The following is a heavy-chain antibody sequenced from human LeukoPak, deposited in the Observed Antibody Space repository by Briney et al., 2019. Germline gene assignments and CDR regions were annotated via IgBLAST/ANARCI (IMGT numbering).Heavy chain of an antibody. CDR1: GGSISGGGYY. V-gene: IGHV4-31*03. Sequence: SQTLSLTCTVSGGSISGGGYYWSWIRQHPGKGLEWIEYIYYSGSTYYNPSLKSRVTISVDTSKNQFSLELSSVTAADTAVYYCARDLGYYDRVWGQGTLVTVSS. D-gene: IGHD3-22*01. J-gene: IGHJ4*02. CDR2: IYYSGST. CDR3: ARDLGYYDRV.